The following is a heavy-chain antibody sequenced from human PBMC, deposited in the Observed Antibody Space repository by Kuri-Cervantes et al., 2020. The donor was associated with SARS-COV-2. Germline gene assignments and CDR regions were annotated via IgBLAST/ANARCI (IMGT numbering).Heavy chain of an antibody. J-gene: IGHJ3*02. Sequence: GGSLRLSCAASGFTFSSYWMSWVRQAPGKGLEWVANIKQDGSEKYYVDSVKGRFTISRDNAKNSLYLQMNSLRAEDTAVYYCSRDLCYGGSYPCVFDIWGQGTMVTVSS. CDR3: SRDLCYGGSYPCVFDI. CDR1: GFTFSSYW. CDR2: IKQDGSEK. V-gene: IGHV3-7*01. D-gene: IGHD1-26*01.